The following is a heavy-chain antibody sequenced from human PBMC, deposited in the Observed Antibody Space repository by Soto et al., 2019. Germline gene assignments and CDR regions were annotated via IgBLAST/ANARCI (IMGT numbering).Heavy chain of an antibody. Sequence: QVQLVQSGAEVKKPGASVTVSCKASXXXFSDYYLHWVRQAPGQGPEWMGWMNPNSGDTKYAQKFKGRVTMTRDTSVRTAFMELNWLKSDDTAVYYCARESGGATATLDYYYFYMDVWGIGTTVTVSS. CDR1: XXXFSDYY. V-gene: IGHV1-2*02. CDR2: MNPNSGDT. J-gene: IGHJ6*03. CDR3: ARESGGATATLDYYYFYMDV. D-gene: IGHD5-12*01.